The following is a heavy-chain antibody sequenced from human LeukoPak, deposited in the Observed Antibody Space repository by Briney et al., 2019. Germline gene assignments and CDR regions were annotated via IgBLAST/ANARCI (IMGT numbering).Heavy chain of an antibody. D-gene: IGHD3-3*01. Sequence: SETLSLTCTVSGGSISSGSYYWSWIRQPAGKVLEWIGRIYTSGSTNYNPSLKSRVTISVDTSKNQFSLKLSSVTAADTAVYYCARSRTLRFLEWLFDYWGQGTLVTVSS. CDR3: ARSRTLRFLEWLFDY. CDR2: IYTSGST. J-gene: IGHJ4*02. V-gene: IGHV4-61*02. CDR1: GGSISSGSYY.